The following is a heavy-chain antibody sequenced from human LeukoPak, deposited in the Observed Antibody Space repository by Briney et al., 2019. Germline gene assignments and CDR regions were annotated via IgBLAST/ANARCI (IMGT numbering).Heavy chain of an antibody. D-gene: IGHD3-22*01. J-gene: IGHJ4*02. CDR3: AKSPAYYYDSSSYTRLDY. CDR1: GFTFSSYA. Sequence: PGGSLRLSCAASGFTFSSYAMSWVRQAPGKGLEWVSSISGSGASTYHADSVKGRFTISRDNSKNTLHLQINSLRAEDTAVYYCAKSPAYYYDSSSYTRLDYWGQGTLVTVSS. CDR2: ISGSGAST. V-gene: IGHV3-23*01.